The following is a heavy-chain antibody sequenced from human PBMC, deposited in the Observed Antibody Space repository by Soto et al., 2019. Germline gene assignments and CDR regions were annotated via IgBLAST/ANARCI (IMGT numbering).Heavy chain of an antibody. D-gene: IGHD2-2*01. Sequence: GGSLRLSCAASGFTFSSYGMHWVRQAPGKGLEWVAVIWYDGSNKYYADSVKGRFTISRDNSKNTLYLQMNSLRAEDTAVYYCARDQVRIVVVPDAKHYYYYGMDVWGQGTTVTVSS. J-gene: IGHJ6*02. CDR3: ARDQVRIVVVPDAKHYYYYGMDV. V-gene: IGHV3-33*01. CDR2: IWYDGSNK. CDR1: GFTFSSYG.